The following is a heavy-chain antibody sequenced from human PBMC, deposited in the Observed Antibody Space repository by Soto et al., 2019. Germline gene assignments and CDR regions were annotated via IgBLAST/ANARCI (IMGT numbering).Heavy chain of an antibody. D-gene: IGHD5-12*01. J-gene: IGHJ4*01. CDR2: ISYDGSDK. V-gene: IGHV3-30-3*01. Sequence: GGSLRLSCAASGFTFSDSSMHWVRQAPGKGLEWVAAISYDGSDKYYADSVKGRFTISRDNSKNTLYLQMNSLRPEDSAVYYCARDGATMVVLYYFDSWGHGTLVTVSS. CDR3: ARDGATMVVLYYFDS. CDR1: GFTFSDSS.